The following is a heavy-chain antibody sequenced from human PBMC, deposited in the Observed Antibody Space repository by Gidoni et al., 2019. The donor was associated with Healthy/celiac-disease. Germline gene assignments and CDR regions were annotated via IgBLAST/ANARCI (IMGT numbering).Heavy chain of an antibody. J-gene: IGHJ5*02. CDR1: GGTFSSYA. CDR2: IIPIFGTA. Sequence: QVQLVQSGAEVKKPGSSVKVSCKASGGTFSSYAISWVRQAPGQGLEWMGGIIPIFGTANYAQKFQGRVTITADESTSTAYMELSSLRSEDTAVYYCARGPFTTRFRYSGYDYWFDPWGQGTLVTVSS. V-gene: IGHV1-69*01. D-gene: IGHD5-12*01. CDR3: ARGPFTTRFRYSGYDYWFDP.